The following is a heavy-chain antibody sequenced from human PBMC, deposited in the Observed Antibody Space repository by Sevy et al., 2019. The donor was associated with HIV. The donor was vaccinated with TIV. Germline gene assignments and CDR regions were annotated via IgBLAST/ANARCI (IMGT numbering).Heavy chain of an antibody. CDR1: GDSFSSYF. CDR3: ARSNWVTATNGFSKSYYFDY. V-gene: IGHV4-4*07. Sequence: SETLSLTCTVSGDSFSSYFWAWIRQPAGKGLEGIGRINTSGSTNYNPSLKSRVTMSVDTSKSQFSLKVTSLTAADTAICFCARSNWVTATNGFSKSYYFDYWGQGSLVTVSS. CDR2: INTSGST. J-gene: IGHJ4*02. D-gene: IGHD7-27*01.